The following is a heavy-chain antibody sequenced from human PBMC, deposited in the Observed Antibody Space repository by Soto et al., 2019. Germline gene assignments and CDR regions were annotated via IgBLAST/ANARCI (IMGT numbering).Heavy chain of an antibody. CDR1: GFTVSSYY. D-gene: IGHD1-26*01. V-gene: IGHV3-66*04. CDR2: SYSAGSA. J-gene: IGHJ3*02. Sequence: GGSLRLSCAASGFTVSSYYMSWVRQAPGKGLEWVSVSYSAGSADFADSVKGRFTISRDNSKNTLYLQMSSLTAAETAVYYCARHGITGSHYDAFDIWGQGTMVTVSS. CDR3: ARHGITGSHYDAFDI.